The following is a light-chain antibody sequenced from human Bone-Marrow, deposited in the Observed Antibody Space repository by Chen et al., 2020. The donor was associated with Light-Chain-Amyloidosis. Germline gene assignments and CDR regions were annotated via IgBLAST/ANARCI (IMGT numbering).Light chain of an antibody. CDR3: QESHSSLSRT. V-gene: IGKV1-39*01. J-gene: IGKJ2*02. Sequence: DIQMTQSPSSLSASVGDRVTIVCRASQSISTYLNWYQQKPGKAPKLLFYATSTLQTGVPSRFSGSVSGTDFTLTISSLQPEDFATYYCQESHSSLSRTFGQGTKLEIK. CDR1: QSISTY. CDR2: ATS.